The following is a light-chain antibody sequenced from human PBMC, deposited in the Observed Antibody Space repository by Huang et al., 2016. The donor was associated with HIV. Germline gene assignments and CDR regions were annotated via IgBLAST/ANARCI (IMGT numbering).Light chain of an antibody. J-gene: IGKJ1*01. CDR3: MQSLQTPRA. CDR1: QSLLHSRTLNY. CDR2: LAS. V-gene: IGKV2-28*01. Sequence: DIVMTQSPLFLSVSPGEPASISCTSSQSLLHSRTLNYLDWYRQKPGQSPQLLIYLASNQASGVPVRFSGSGSGTNFTLRISAVEPEDAATYYCMQSLQTPRAFGQGTRVEVK.